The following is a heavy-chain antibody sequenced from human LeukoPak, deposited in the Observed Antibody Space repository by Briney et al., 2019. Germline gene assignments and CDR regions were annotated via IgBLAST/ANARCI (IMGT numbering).Heavy chain of an antibody. V-gene: IGHV4-59*08. CDR2: IYYSGST. CDR3: ARHPRIVGATFYYYGMDV. Sequence: ASETLSLTCTVSGGSISSYYWSWIRQPPGKGLEWIGYIYYSGSTNYNPSLKSRVTISVDTSKNQFSLKLSSVTAADTAVYYCARHPRIVGATFYYYGMDVWGRGTTVTVSS. D-gene: IGHD1-26*01. J-gene: IGHJ6*02. CDR1: GGSISSYY.